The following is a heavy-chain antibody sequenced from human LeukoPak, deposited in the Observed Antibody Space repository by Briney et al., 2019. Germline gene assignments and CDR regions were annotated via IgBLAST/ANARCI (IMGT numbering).Heavy chain of an antibody. J-gene: IGHJ4*02. CDR1: GFTFSSYG. D-gene: IGHD3-22*01. V-gene: IGHV3-30*18. CDR3: AKGHPGGRNPMIVVVMGFDY. Sequence: GGSLRLSCAASGFTFSSYGMHWVRQAPGKGLEWVAVISYDGSNKYYADSVKGRFTISRDNSKNTLYLQMNSLRAEDTAVYYCAKGHPGGRNPMIVVVMGFDYWGQGTLVTVSS. CDR2: ISYDGSNK.